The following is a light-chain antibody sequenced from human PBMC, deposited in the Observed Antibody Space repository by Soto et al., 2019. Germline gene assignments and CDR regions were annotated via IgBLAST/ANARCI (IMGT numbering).Light chain of an antibody. Sequence: QSVLTQPASVSVSPGQSITIPCTGTSNDFGGYNYVSWYQQFPGKAPKLIIYDVTNRPSGVSFCFSGSKSGNTASLTISGFQAEDEAGYHCSSYSSTSTRRLFGAGTKVTVL. J-gene: IGLJ1*01. V-gene: IGLV2-14*03. CDR2: DVT. CDR3: SSYSSTSTRRL. CDR1: SNDFGGYNY.